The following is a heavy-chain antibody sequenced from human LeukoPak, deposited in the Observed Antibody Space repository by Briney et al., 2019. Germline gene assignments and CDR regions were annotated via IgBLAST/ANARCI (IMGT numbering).Heavy chain of an antibody. V-gene: IGHV4-4*02. CDR3: ARGYSYGYGMDV. Sequence: PSGTLSLTCAVSGGSISSSNWWSGGRQPPGKGLEWIGEIYHGSNTNYNPSLKSRVTISVDKSKNKFYLKMSCVTAADTAVTYCARGYSYGYGMDVWGQGTTVTVSS. CDR2: IYHGSNT. J-gene: IGHJ6*02. CDR1: GGSISSSNW. D-gene: IGHD5-18*01.